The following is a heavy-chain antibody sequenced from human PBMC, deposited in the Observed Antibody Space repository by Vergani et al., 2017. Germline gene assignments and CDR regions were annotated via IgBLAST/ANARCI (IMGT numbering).Heavy chain of an antibody. CDR2: IYPGDSDT. V-gene: IGHV5-51*01. D-gene: IGHD3-22*01. CDR3: ARPSRYYYDSSGYNDAFDI. CDR1: GYSFTSYW. J-gene: IGHJ3*02. Sequence: EVQLVQSGAEVKKPGESLKISCKGSGYSFTSYWIGWVRQMPGKGLEWMGIIYPGDSDTSYSPSFQGQVTIPADKSISPAYLQWSSLKASDTAMYYCARPSRYYYDSSGYNDAFDIWGQGTMVTVSS.